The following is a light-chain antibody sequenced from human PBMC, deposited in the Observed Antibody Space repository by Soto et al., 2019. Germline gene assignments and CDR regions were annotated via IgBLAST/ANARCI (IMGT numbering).Light chain of an antibody. J-gene: IGKJ2*01. CDR3: QQSYITPYT. V-gene: IGKV1-39*01. Sequence: DIQMTQSPSSLSASVGDTVTITCRASQSISVHLNWYQQKPGKVPKLLIYAASNLQSGVPSRFSGSGSETDLALTISSLQPEDFATYYCQQSYITPYTFGQGTKLEIK. CDR1: QSISVH. CDR2: AAS.